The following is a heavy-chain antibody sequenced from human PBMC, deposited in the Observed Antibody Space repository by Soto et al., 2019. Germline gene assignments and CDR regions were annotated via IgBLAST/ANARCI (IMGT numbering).Heavy chain of an antibody. CDR3: ARGAWTAWYCDL. D-gene: IGHD5-12*01. V-gene: IGHV3-74*01. CDR1: GFTFSSYW. J-gene: IGHJ2*01. Sequence: EVQLVESGGGLVQPGGSLRLSCAASGFTFSSYWMHWVRQAPGKGLVWVSRINSDGSSTNYADSVKGRFTISRDNAENTLYLQMNSLGADDSAVYYCARGAWTAWYCDLWCRGTWSLSPQ. CDR2: INSDGSST.